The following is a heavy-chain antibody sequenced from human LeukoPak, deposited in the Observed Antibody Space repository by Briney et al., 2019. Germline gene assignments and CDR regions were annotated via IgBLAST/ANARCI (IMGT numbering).Heavy chain of an antibody. J-gene: IGHJ6*02. CDR2: INAGNGNT. Sequence: GASVKVSCKASGYTFTSYAMHWVRQAPGQRLEWMGWINAGNGNTKYSQKFQGRVTITRDTSASTAYMELSSLRSEDTAVYYCASRGYSGYDRSYYYGMDVWGQGTTVTVSS. CDR1: GYTFTSYA. D-gene: IGHD5-12*01. V-gene: IGHV1-3*01. CDR3: ASRGYSGYDRSYYYGMDV.